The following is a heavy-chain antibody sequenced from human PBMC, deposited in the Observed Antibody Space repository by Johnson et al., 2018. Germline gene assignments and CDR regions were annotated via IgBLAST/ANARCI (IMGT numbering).Heavy chain of an antibody. Sequence: GQLEESGGGLVQPGRSLRLSCAASGFTFDVYAMHWVRQVPGKGLEWVSGISWDSGNIAYADSVKGRFTISRDNAKNSLYLQMNSLRAEDTALYYCAKDIRGPPDYYYYYYMDVWGKGTTVTVSS. CDR3: AKDIRGPPDYYYYYYMDV. CDR1: GFTFDVYA. J-gene: IGHJ6*03. CDR2: ISWDSGNI. V-gene: IGHV3-9*01.